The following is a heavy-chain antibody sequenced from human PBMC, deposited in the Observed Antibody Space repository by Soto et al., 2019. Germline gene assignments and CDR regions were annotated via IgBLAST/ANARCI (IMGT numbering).Heavy chain of an antibody. CDR1: GFTFSSYG. V-gene: IGHV3-30*18. CDR3: AKDSDSGYDWYYYYGMDV. CDR2: ISYDGSNK. J-gene: IGHJ6*02. Sequence: GGSLRLSCAASGFTFSSYGMHWVRQAPGKGLEWVAVISYDGSNKYYADSVKGRFTISRDNSKNTLYLQMNSLRAEDTAVYYCAKDSDSGYDWYYYYGMDVWGQGTTVTVSS. D-gene: IGHD5-12*01.